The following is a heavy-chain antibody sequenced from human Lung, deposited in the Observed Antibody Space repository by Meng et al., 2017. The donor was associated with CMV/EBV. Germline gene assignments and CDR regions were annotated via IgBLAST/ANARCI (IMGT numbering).Heavy chain of an antibody. CDR1: GFTFSSYW. J-gene: IGHJ5*02. CDR3: ARDRIRFDP. CDR2: INSDGNST. Sequence: ESLKISCAASGFTFSSYWMHWVRQAPGKGLVWVSRINSDGNSTSYADSVKGRFTISRDNAKNTLYLQMNSLRAEDTAVYYCARDRIRFDPWGQGTLVTVSS. V-gene: IGHV3-74*01.